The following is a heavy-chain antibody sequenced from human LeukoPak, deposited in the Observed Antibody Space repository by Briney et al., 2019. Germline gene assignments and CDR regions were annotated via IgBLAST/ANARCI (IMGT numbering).Heavy chain of an antibody. Sequence: GASVKVSCKASGGTFSSYAISWVRQAPGQGLEWMGGIIPIFGTANYAQKFQGRVTITADKSTSTAYMELSSLRSEDTAVYYCARGIPTLYSSGWYYFDYWGQGTLVTVSS. J-gene: IGHJ4*02. CDR2: IIPIFGTA. CDR1: GGTFSSYA. CDR3: ARGIPTLYSSGWYYFDY. V-gene: IGHV1-69*06. D-gene: IGHD6-19*01.